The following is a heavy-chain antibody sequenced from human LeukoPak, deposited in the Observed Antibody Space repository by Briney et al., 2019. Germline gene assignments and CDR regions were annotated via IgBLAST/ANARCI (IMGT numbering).Heavy chain of an antibody. CDR1: RFTFDTYD. Sequence: GGSLRLSCAASRFTFDTYDMHWLRQAPGKGLEWLSYISSSSSTIYYADSVMGRFTVSRYNAKNSLYLQINIPRDEDAAVYYVARGGAGSFYTDWGQGTLVTVSS. J-gene: IGHJ4*02. V-gene: IGHV3-48*02. D-gene: IGHD3-10*01. CDR2: ISSSSSTI. CDR3: ARGGAGSFYTD.